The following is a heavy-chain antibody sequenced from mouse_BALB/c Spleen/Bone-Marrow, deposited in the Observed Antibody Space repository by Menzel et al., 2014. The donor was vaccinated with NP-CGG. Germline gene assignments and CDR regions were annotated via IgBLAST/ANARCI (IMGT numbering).Heavy chain of an antibody. CDR2: IYPGDGDT. J-gene: IGHJ2*01. CDR3: ARRGGNPSFDY. D-gene: IGHD2-1*01. V-gene: IGHV1-82*01. CDR1: GYAFSSSW. Sequence: QVQLQQSGPELVKPGASVKISCKASGYAFSSSWMNWVKQRPGQGLEWIGRIYPGDGDTNYNGKFKGKATLTADKSSSTDYMQLSSLTSVDSAVYFCARRGGNPSFDYWGQGTTLTVSS.